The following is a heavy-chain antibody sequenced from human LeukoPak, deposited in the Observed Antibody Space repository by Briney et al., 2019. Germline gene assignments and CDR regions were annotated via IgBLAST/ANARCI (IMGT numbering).Heavy chain of an antibody. CDR3: VSGKYYDFWSDHYLQHIDY. CDR2: IIYSGST. V-gene: IGHV4-39*07. J-gene: IGHJ4*02. D-gene: IGHD3-3*01. CDR1: GGSISSSSYY. Sequence: SETLSLTCTVSGGSISSSSYYWCWIRQPPGKGPEWIGSIIYSGSTYYNPSLKSRVTISVDTSKNQFSLKLNSVTAADTAVYYCVSGKYYDFWSDHYLQHIDYWGQGTLVTVSS.